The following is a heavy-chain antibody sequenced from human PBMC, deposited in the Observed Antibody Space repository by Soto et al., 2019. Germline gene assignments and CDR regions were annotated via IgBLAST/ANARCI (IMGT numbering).Heavy chain of an antibody. D-gene: IGHD1-26*01. CDR2: IYYSGST. J-gene: IGHJ3*02. Sequence: IRQPPGKGLEWIGYIYYSGSTNYNPSLKSRVTISVDTSKNQFSLKLSSVTAADTAVYYCARDLVGATTGAFDIWGQGTMVTVSS. CDR3: ARDLVGATTGAFDI. V-gene: IGHV4-59*12.